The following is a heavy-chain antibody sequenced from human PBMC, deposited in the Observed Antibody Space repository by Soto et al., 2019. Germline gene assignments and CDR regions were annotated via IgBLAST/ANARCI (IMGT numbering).Heavy chain of an antibody. CDR2: IYYSGST. V-gene: IGHV4-31*03. J-gene: IGHJ4*02. CDR1: GGAISSGGYY. Sequence: QVQLQESGPGLVKPSQTLSLTCTVSGGAISSGGYYWRCSRQHPGKGLEWIGYIYYSGSTYYNPSLKSRVTISVDTSKNQFSLKLSAVTAADTAVYYCARVAMTTVVTPDYWGQGTLVTVSS. CDR3: ARVAMTTVVTPDY. D-gene: IGHD4-17*01.